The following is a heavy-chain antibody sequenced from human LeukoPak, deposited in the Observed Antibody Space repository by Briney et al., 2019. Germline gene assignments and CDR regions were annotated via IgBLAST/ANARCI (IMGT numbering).Heavy chain of an antibody. V-gene: IGHV1-69*04. CDR2: IIPIFGIA. CDR1: GGTFSSYA. J-gene: IGHJ6*02. Sequence: SVKVSCKASGGTFSSYAISWVRQAPGQGLEWMGRIIPIFGIANYAQKFQGRVTITADKSTSTAYMERSSLRSEDTAVYYCARAHVDIVAPRPVMDVWGQGTTVTVSS. D-gene: IGHD5-12*01. CDR3: ARAHVDIVAPRPVMDV.